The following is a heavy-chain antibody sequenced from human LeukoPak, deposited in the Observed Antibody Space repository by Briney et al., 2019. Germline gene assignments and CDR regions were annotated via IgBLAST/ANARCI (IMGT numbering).Heavy chain of an antibody. CDR3: ARVGYFDWLGSYYYDSSGYSLVY. CDR1: GFTFSTYA. CDR2: ISYTGGST. Sequence: GGSLRLSCAASGFTFSTYAMSWVRQAPGKGLEWVSAISYTGGSTYYADSVKGRFTVSRDNSKNTLYLQMNSLRAEDTAVYYCARVGYFDWLGSYYYDSSGYSLVYWGQGTLVTVSS. V-gene: IGHV3-23*01. J-gene: IGHJ4*02. D-gene: IGHD3-22*01.